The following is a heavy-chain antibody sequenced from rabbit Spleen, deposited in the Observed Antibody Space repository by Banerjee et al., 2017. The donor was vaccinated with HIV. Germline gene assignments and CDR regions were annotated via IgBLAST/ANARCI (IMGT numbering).Heavy chain of an antibody. D-gene: IGHD2-1*01. CDR2: IAAGSSGDT. J-gene: IGHJ4*01. Sequence: VESGGGLVKPGASLTLTCTASGFSFSSSDYMCWVRQAPGKGLEWIACIAAGSSGDTYYANWAKGRFTISKTSSATVTLQMTSLTAADTATYFCARGSAAMTMVITGFYLNLWGQGTLVTVS. V-gene: IGHV1S40*01. CDR1: GFSFSSSDY. CDR3: ARGSAAMTMVITGFYLNL.